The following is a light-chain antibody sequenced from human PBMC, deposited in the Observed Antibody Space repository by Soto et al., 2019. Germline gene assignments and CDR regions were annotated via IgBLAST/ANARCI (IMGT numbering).Light chain of an antibody. CDR1: QDISNY. J-gene: IGKJ2*01. V-gene: IGKV1-33*01. CDR2: DAS. CDR3: QQHDTLYT. Sequence: DIQMTQSPSSLSASMGDRVTITCQASQDISNYLNWYQQKPGKAPKLLIYDASNLETGVPSRFSGSGSGTDFTFTISSLQPEDSATYYCQQHDTLYTFGQGTKLEIK.